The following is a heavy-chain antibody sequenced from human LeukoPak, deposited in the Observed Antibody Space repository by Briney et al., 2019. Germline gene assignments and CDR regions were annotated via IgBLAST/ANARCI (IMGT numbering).Heavy chain of an antibody. V-gene: IGHV4-34*01. D-gene: IGHD3-10*01. CDR3: ASRRKYGSGPINY. J-gene: IGHJ4*02. Sequence: PSETLSLTCAVYGGSFSGYYWSWIRQPPGKGLEWIGEINHSGSTNYNPSLKSRVTISVDTSKNQFSLKLSSVTAADTAVYYCASRRKYGSGPINYWGQGTLVTVSS. CDR1: GGSFSGYY. CDR2: INHSGST.